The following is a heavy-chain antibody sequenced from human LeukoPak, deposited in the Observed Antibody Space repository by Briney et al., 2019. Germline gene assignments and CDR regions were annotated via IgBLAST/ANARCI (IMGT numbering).Heavy chain of an antibody. CDR3: ATTFRPSPWHFDF. CDR2: INPSSGGT. Sequence: ASVKVSCKASGYTFTGYHIQWVRQAPGQGLEWMGWINPSSGGTKFAQRFQGRITVTRDTAIATAFMELSGLTSDDTALYYCATTFRPSPWHFDFWGQGTLVTVSS. D-gene: IGHD2/OR15-2a*01. CDR1: GYTFTGYH. V-gene: IGHV1-2*02. J-gene: IGHJ4*02.